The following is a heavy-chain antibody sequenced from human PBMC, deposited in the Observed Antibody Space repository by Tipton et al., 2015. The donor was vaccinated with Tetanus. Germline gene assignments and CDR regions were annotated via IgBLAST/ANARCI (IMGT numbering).Heavy chain of an antibody. V-gene: IGHV1-18*01. CDR1: GGTFTRHG. D-gene: IGHD3-10*01. J-gene: IGHJ4*02. Sequence: QVQLVQSGAEMKKPGSSVKVSCKASGGTFTRHGLTWVRQAPGQGPEWMGWISGYNGNTNNAPKFQGRVTMTTDTTTNTAYMELRSLRSDDTAVYYCARGYFGSGSIYYFDYWGQGTQVSVSS. CDR3: ARGYFGSGSIYYFDY. CDR2: ISGYNGNT.